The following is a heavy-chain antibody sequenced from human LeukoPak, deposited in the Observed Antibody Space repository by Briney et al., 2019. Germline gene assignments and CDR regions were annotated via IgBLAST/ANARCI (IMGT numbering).Heavy chain of an antibody. CDR2: ISHSGSA. CDR3: AAMRYGRDYYYGMDV. D-gene: IGHD1-14*01. J-gene: IGHJ6*02. V-gene: IGHV4-59*01. Sequence: ASESLSLTCSVTGGSINSYYWGWIRQPPGKGLEWIGYISHSGSADSNPSLKSRVTISLDTSKNQFSLKLTSVTAADTAVYYCAAMRYGRDYYYGMDVWGQGTTVTVSS. CDR1: GGSINSYY.